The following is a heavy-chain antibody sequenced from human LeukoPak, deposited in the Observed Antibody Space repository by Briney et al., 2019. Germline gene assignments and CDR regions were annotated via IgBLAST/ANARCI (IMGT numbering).Heavy chain of an antibody. Sequence: GGSLRLSRAASGFTFSSYVMHWVRQATGKGLEWVSAIGTAGDTYYPGSVKGRFTISRENAKNSLYLQMNSLRAGDTAVYYCARTKRGYSYGYFDYWGQGTLVTVSS. CDR2: IGTAGDT. V-gene: IGHV3-13*01. CDR3: ARTKRGYSYGYFDY. J-gene: IGHJ4*02. CDR1: GFTFSSYV. D-gene: IGHD5-18*01.